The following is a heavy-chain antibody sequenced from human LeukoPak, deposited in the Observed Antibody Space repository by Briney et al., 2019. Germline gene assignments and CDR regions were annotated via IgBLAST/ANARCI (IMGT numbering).Heavy chain of an antibody. Sequence: SQTLSLTCTVSGGSISSGSYYWSWIRQPAGMGLEWIGRIYTTGRTIYNPSLKSQVTISINTSKNQFSLKLTSVTATDTAMYYCARESLEFRFFDFWGQGALVTVSS. J-gene: IGHJ4*02. D-gene: IGHD1-1*01. CDR3: ARESLEFRFFDF. CDR2: IYTTGRT. V-gene: IGHV4-61*02. CDR1: GGSISSGSYY.